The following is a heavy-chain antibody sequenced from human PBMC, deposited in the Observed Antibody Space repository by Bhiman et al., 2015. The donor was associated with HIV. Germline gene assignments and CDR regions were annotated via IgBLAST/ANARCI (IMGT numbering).Heavy chain of an antibody. CDR3: ARDREAAPLTYYYGMDV. CDR2: IGHDGNAK. Sequence: QVQLVESGGGVVPPGGSLTLSCVASGFPFSTHGMHWVRQTPGKGLDWAAFIGHDGNAKDYVDSVKGRFTIARDNAKNMLFLQMNNLRVEDTAIYYCARDREAAPLTYYYGMDVWGQGTTVTVSS. V-gene: IGHV3-30*02. CDR1: GFPFSTHG. J-gene: IGHJ6*02. D-gene: IGHD6-6*01.